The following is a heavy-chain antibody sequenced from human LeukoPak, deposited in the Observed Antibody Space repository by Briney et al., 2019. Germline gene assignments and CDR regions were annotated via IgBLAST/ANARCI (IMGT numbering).Heavy chain of an antibody. CDR3: ARDSSVAATLDY. Sequence: ASVKVSCKASGYTFTGYYMHWVRQAPGQELEWMGRINPNSGGTNYAQKFQGRVTMTRDTSISTAYMGLSRLRSDDTAVYYCARDSSVAATLDYWGQGTLVTVSS. D-gene: IGHD6-19*01. CDR2: INPNSGGT. CDR1: GYTFTGYY. J-gene: IGHJ4*02. V-gene: IGHV1-2*06.